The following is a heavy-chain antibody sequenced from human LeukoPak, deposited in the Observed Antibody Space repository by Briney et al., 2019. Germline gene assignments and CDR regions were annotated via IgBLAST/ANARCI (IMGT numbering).Heavy chain of an antibody. Sequence: ASVKVSCKASGYTFTGYYMHWVRQAPGQGLEWMGWINPNSGGTNYAQKFQGRVTMTRDTSISTAYMELSRLRSDDTAVYYSAKVMGYCSTSFYDPHLVAYFDYWGQGTLVTVSS. J-gene: IGHJ4*02. D-gene: IGHD2-2*01. CDR3: AKVMGYCSTSFYDPHLVAYFDY. CDR2: INPNSGGT. CDR1: GYTFTGYY. V-gene: IGHV1-2*02.